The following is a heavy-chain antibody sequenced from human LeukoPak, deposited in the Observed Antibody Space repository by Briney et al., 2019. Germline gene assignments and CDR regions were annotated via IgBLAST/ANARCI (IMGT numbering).Heavy chain of an antibody. J-gene: IGHJ4*02. D-gene: IGHD3-3*01. CDR1: GFTFSSYA. CDR3: ARGAVVGYYDFWSGRHDYFDY. Sequence: GGSLRLSCAASGFTFSSYAMSWARQAPGKGLEWVSAISGSGGSTYYADSVKGRFTISRDNAKNSLYLQMNSLRAEDTAVYYCARGAVVGYYDFWSGRHDYFDYWGQGTLVTVSS. CDR2: ISGSGGST. V-gene: IGHV3-23*01.